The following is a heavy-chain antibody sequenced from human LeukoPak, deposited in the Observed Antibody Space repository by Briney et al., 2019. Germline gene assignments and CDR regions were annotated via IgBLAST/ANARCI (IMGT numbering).Heavy chain of an antibody. V-gene: IGHV3-48*03. CDR2: VSRSGSTK. CDR1: GFTFSSYE. CDR3: ARVSRLVGAPFDY. J-gene: IGHJ4*02. Sequence: GGSLRLSCAASGFTFSSYEMNWVRQAPGKGLEWVSYVSRSGSTKYYADSVKGRFTISRDNAKNSLYLQMNSLRAEDTAVYYCARVSRLVGAPFDYWGQGTLVTVSS. D-gene: IGHD1-26*01.